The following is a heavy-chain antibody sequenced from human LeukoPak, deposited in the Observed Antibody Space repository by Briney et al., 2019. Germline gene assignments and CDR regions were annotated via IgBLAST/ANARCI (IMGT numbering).Heavy chain of an antibody. Sequence: SETLTLTCTVSGGSISSYYWSWIRQPPGKGLEWIGYIHYSGSTNYNPSLKSRVTISVDTSKNQFSLKLSSVTAADTAVYYCARVEEGYGSGRRENYYYYYMDVWGKGTTVTISS. V-gene: IGHV4-59*01. J-gene: IGHJ6*03. CDR3: ARVEEGYGSGRRENYYYYYMDV. CDR2: IHYSGST. CDR1: GGSISSYY. D-gene: IGHD3-10*01.